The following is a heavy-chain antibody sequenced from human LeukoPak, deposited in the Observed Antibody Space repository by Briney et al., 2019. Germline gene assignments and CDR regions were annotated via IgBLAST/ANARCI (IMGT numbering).Heavy chain of an antibody. CDR1: GFTFSSYSMN. CDR3: ARHTRPGYSGYENAFDI. J-gene: IGHJ3*02. CDR2: FYYSGST. D-gene: IGHD5-12*01. Sequence: GSLRLSCAASGFTFSSYSMNWVRQPPGKGLEWIGDFYYSGSTHYNPSLKSRVTISADTSKNHFSLKLSSVTAADTAIYYCARHTRPGYSGYENAFDIWGQGTMVTVSS. V-gene: IGHV4-59*08.